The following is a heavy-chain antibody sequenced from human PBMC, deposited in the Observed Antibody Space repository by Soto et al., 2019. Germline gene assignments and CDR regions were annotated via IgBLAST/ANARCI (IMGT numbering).Heavy chain of an antibody. J-gene: IGHJ6*02. D-gene: IGHD2-15*01. CDR3: GVVDMSAKDAENYFYGMAL. Sequence: QVQLVQSGAEVKKPGSSVKISCKASGGSLRRYAISWVRQAPGRGLEWVGGIIPLFGTTSYAQPQKFQGRVTETAVGQMTTASMELSSLTSEDTAVYFCGVVDMSAKDAENYFYGMALWGQETTVIVSS. CDR1: GGSLRRYA. CDR2: IIPLFGTT. V-gene: IGHV1-69*01.